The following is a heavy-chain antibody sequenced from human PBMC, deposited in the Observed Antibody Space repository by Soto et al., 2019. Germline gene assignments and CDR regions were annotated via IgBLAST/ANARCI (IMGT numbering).Heavy chain of an antibody. CDR1: GFTFSLYT. CDR2: ISSSSGNI. V-gene: IGHV3-21*01. Sequence: EVHLVESGGGLVKPGGSLRLSCAASGFTFSLYTMNWVRQAPGKGLEWLSSISSSSGNIYYADSVKGRFTISRDNAKNSLYLQMNSLRAEDTAVYYCARDREGDYADNYWGQGTLVTVSS. CDR3: ARDREGDYADNY. D-gene: IGHD4-17*01. J-gene: IGHJ4*02.